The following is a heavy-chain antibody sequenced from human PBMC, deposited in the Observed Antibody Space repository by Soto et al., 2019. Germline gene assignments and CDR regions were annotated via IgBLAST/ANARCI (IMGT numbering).Heavy chain of an antibody. Sequence: SETLSLTCTVSGGSISSYYWSWIRQPAGKGLEWIGRIYTSGSTNYDPSLKSRVTMSVDTSKNQFSLKLSSVTAADTAGYYCARELLDYGDYIHGGYYYYGMDAWGQGTTVTVYS. CDR2: IYTSGST. V-gene: IGHV4-4*07. D-gene: IGHD4-17*01. J-gene: IGHJ6*02. CDR3: ARELLDYGDYIHGGYYYYGMDA. CDR1: GGSISSYY.